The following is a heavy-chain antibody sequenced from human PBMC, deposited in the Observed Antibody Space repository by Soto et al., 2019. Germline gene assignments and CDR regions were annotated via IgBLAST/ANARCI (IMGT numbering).Heavy chain of an antibody. CDR3: ASPIEAAGRRRIPDYYYYGMDV. CDR2: ISAYNGNT. J-gene: IGHJ6*02. Sequence: ASVKVSCKASGYTFTSYGISWVRQAPGQGLEWMGWISAYNGNTNYAQKLQGRVTMTTDTSTSTAYMELRSLRSDDTAVYYCASPIEAAGRRRIPDYYYYGMDVWGQGTTVTVSS. D-gene: IGHD6-13*01. CDR1: GYTFTSYG. V-gene: IGHV1-18*01.